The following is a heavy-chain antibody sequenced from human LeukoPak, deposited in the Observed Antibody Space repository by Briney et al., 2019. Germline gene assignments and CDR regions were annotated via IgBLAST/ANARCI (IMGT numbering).Heavy chain of an antibody. Sequence: GGSLRLSCAASGFIFSRHRMHWVRQAPGKGLLWVARVDSDGSSTNHADSVKGRFTISRDNAMNTLYLQMNSLRAEDTAVYYCARDTILPLDYWGQGTLVTVSS. J-gene: IGHJ4*02. CDR1: GFIFSRHR. D-gene: IGHD1-26*01. CDR3: ARDTILPLDY. V-gene: IGHV3-74*01. CDR2: VDSDGSST.